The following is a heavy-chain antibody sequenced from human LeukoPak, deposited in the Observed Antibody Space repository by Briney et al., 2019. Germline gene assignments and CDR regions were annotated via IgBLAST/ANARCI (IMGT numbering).Heavy chain of an antibody. Sequence: AASVKVSCKASGYTFTGYYMHWLRQAPGQGLEWMGWINPNSGGTNCAQKFQGRVTMTRDTSISTAYMELSRLRSDDTAVYYCARFLKIVVVPAAAGYWGQGTLVTVSS. J-gene: IGHJ4*02. CDR1: GYTFTGYY. D-gene: IGHD2-2*01. V-gene: IGHV1-2*02. CDR2: INPNSGGT. CDR3: ARFLKIVVVPAAAGY.